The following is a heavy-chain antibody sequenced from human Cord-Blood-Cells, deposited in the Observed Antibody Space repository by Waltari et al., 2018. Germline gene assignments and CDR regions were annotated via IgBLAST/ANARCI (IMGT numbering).Heavy chain of an antibody. J-gene: IGHJ2*01. D-gene: IGHD4-17*01. CDR3: ARVHGDYWYFDL. CDR2: MYSGGST. Sequence: EVQLVESGGGLVQPGGSLRLSCAASGFTVSSNYMSWVRQAPGKGLEWVSVMYSGGSTYDADPVKGRFTISRHNSKNTLYLQMNSLRAEDTAVYYCARVHGDYWYFDLWGRGTLVTVSS. CDR1: GFTVSSNY. V-gene: IGHV3-53*04.